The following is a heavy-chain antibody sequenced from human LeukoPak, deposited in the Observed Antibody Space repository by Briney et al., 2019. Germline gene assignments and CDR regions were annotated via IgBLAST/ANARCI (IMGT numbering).Heavy chain of an antibody. CDR1: GYTFTSYG. Sequence: ASVKVSCKASGYTFTSYGISWVRQAPGQGHEWMGWISAYNGNTNYAQKLQGRVTMTTDTSTSTAYMELRSLRSDDTAVYYCASFAYCSGGSCYARAFDPWGQGTLVTVSS. CDR3: ASFAYCSGGSCYARAFDP. V-gene: IGHV1-18*01. D-gene: IGHD2-15*01. CDR2: ISAYNGNT. J-gene: IGHJ5*02.